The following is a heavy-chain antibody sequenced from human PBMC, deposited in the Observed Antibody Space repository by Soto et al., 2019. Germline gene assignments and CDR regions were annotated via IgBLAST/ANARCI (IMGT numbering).Heavy chain of an antibody. J-gene: IGHJ4*02. CDR1: GGSISSGGYS. Sequence: SETLSLTCAVSGGSISSGGYSWSWIRQPPGKGLEWIGYIYHSGSTYYNPSLKSRVTISVDTSKNQFSLKLSSVTAADTAVYYCARDGTDGSYDYWGQGTLVTVSS. CDR3: ARDGTDGSYDY. CDR2: IYHSGST. D-gene: IGHD1-26*01. V-gene: IGHV4-30-2*01.